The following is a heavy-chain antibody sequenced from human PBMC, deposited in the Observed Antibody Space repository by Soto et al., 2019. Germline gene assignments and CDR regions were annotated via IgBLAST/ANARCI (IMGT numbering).Heavy chain of an antibody. CDR3: ARSRDYYDFWSGYPRTYYYYGMDV. D-gene: IGHD3-3*01. CDR2: IYYSGST. CDR1: GGSISSSSYY. V-gene: IGHV4-39*01. J-gene: IGHJ6*02. Sequence: QLQLQESGPGLVKPSETLSLTCTVSGGSISSSSYYWGWIRQPPGKGLECIGSIYYSGSTYYNPSLKSRVTISVDTSKNQFSLKLSSVTAADTAVYYCARSRDYYDFWSGYPRTYYYYGMDVWGQGTTVTVSS.